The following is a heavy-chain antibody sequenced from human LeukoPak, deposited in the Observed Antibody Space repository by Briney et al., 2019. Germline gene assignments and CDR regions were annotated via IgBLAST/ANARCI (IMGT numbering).Heavy chain of an antibody. V-gene: IGHV3-23*01. D-gene: IGHD5-18*01. CDR1: GFTFSSYA. Sequence: GGSLRLSCAASGFTFSSYATSWVRQAPGKGLEWVSAISGSGGSTYYADSVKGRFTISRDNSKNTLYLQMNSLRAEDTAVYYCAKDLGYSYGALDYWGQGTLVTVSS. J-gene: IGHJ4*02. CDR3: AKDLGYSYGALDY. CDR2: ISGSGGST.